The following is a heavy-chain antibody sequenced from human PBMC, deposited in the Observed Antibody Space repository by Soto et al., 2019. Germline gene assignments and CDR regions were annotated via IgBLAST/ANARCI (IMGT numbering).Heavy chain of an antibody. CDR2: LTGSGGST. D-gene: IGHD3-22*01. CDR3: AKRRYISAVPNGMDF. V-gene: IGHV3-23*01. J-gene: IGHJ6*02. CDR1: GFDFFSYT. Sequence: GGSLNLSCAPRGFDFFSYTMSWVRQAPGKGLEWVSALTGSGGSTYYADSVKGRFTISRDNSKNTLYLQMNSLRAEDTAVYYCAKRRYISAVPNGMDFWGQGT.